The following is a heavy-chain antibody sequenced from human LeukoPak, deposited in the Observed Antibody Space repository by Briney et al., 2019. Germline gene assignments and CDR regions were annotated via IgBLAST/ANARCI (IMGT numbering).Heavy chain of an antibody. CDR1: GGTFSSYA. CDR2: IIPIFGTA. Sequence: ASVKVSCKASGGTFSSYAISWERQAPGQGLEWMGGIIPIFGTANYAQKFQGRVTITADESTSTAYMELSSLRSEDTAVYYCARGSLSGDYGDYWGQGTLVTVSS. CDR3: ARGSLSGDYGDY. J-gene: IGHJ4*02. V-gene: IGHV1-69*01. D-gene: IGHD4-17*01.